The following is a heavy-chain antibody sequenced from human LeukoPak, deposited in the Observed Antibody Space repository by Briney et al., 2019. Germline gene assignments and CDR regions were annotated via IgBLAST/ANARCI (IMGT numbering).Heavy chain of an antibody. V-gene: IGHV1-69*04. Sequence: SVKVSCKASGGTFSSYAISWVRQAPGQGLEWMGRIIPILGIANYAQKFQGRVTITADKSTSTAYMELSSLRSEDTAVYYCARDLSDYGMDVWGQGTTVTVSS. J-gene: IGHJ6*02. CDR1: GGTFSSYA. CDR3: ARDLSDYGMDV. CDR2: IIPILGIA.